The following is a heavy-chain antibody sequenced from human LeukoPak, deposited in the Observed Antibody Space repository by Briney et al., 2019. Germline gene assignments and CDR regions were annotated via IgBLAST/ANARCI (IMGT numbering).Heavy chain of an antibody. D-gene: IGHD3-3*01. CDR3: ARDWDVSRFLEWLSP. Sequence: ASVKVSCKASGYTFTGYYMHWVRQAPGQGLEWMGWINPNSGGTNYAQKFQGRVTMTRDTSISTAYMELSRLRSDDTAVYYCARDWDVSRFLEWLSPWGQGTLVTVSS. CDR1: GYTFTGYY. J-gene: IGHJ5*02. CDR2: INPNSGGT. V-gene: IGHV1-2*02.